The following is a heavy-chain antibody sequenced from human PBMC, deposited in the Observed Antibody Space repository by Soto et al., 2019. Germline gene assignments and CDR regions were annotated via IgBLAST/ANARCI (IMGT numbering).Heavy chain of an antibody. V-gene: IGHV4-59*08. CDR3: AGQNYDYYMDV. CDR2: IYYSGST. J-gene: IGHJ6*03. Sequence: SETLSLTCTVSGGSISSYYWSWIRQPPGKGLEWIGYIYYSGSTNYNPSLKSRVTISVDTSKNQFSLKLSSVTAADTAVYYCAGQNYDYYMDVWGKGTTVTVSS. CDR1: GGSISSYY.